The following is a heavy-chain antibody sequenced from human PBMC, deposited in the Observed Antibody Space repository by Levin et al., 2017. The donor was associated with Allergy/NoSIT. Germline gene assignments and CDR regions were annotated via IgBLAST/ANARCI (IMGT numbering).Heavy chain of an antibody. Sequence: QSGGSLRLSCAASGFTFSSYWMSWVRQAPGKGLEWVANIKPDGSEKYYVDSVKGRFTISRDNAKNLLFLHMNSLRAEDTAVFYCASPSYYFGSGSYYPLDYWGQGILVTVSS. D-gene: IGHD3-10*01. CDR1: GFTFSSYW. CDR2: IKPDGSEK. J-gene: IGHJ4*02. CDR3: ASPSYYFGSGSYYPLDY. V-gene: IGHV3-7*02.